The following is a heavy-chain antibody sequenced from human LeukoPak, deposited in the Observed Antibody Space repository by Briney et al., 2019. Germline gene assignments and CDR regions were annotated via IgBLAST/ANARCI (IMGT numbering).Heavy chain of an antibody. CDR2: IYYSGST. D-gene: IGHD6-19*01. Sequence: SETLSLTCTVSGGPISSSNHYWGWIRQPPGKGLEWIGTIYYSGSTYYNPSLKSRVTISVDTSKNQFSLKLSSVTAADTAVYYCARHLGGGGQWPAVFDYWGQGTLVTVSS. CDR3: ARHLGGGGQWPAVFDY. V-gene: IGHV4-39*01. CDR1: GGPISSSNHY. J-gene: IGHJ4*02.